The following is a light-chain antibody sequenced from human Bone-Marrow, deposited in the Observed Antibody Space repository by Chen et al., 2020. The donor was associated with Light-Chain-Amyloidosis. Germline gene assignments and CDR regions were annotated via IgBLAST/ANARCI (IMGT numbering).Light chain of an antibody. CDR3: SSFTSSSSYV. V-gene: IGLV2-14*01. J-gene: IGLJ1*01. Sequence: QSALTQPASVSGSPGQSTTISCTGTSGDVGPYTYVSWYQQHPGKAPKVLIYAVSNRPSGVSTRFSGSKSGNTASLTISGLQAEDEADYYCSSFTSSSSYVFGPGTKVTVL. CDR2: AVS. CDR1: SGDVGPYTY.